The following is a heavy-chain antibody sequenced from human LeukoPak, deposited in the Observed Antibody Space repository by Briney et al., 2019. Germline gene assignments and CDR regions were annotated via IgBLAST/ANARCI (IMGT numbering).Heavy chain of an antibody. CDR2: IFYSGST. V-gene: IGHV4-4*02. J-gene: IGHJ4*02. CDR3: ARHYYGSGNFDY. CDR1: GGSISTYNW. D-gene: IGHD3-10*01. Sequence: SETLSLTCAVSGGSISTYNWWSWVRQPPGKGLEWIGEIFYSGSTYYNPSLKSRVTISVDTSKNQFSLKLSSVTAADTAVYYCARHYYGSGNFDYWGQGTLVTVSS.